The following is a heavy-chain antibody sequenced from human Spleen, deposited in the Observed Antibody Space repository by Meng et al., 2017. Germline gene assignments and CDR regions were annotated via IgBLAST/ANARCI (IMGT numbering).Heavy chain of an antibody. D-gene: IGHD5-18*01. Sequence: SETLSLTCNVFGHSISSGYYWGWIRQPPGKGLEWIGSMYHSGNTCYNPSLKSRVTISVDTSKSQISLKLSSVTAADTAVYYCARSSWIETWLIGDVWGQGTTVTVSS. CDR1: GHSISSGYY. CDR3: ARSSWIETWLIGDV. V-gene: IGHV4-38-2*02. J-gene: IGHJ6*02. CDR2: MYHSGNT.